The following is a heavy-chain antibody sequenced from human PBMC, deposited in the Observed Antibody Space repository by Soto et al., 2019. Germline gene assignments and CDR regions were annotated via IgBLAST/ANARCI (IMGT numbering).Heavy chain of an antibody. Sequence: QVQLVQSGSEVKEPGTSVKVSCKTSGYTFTKYGINWVRQAPGQGLEWMGWISTYNGNTKYAPKLQGRVTMTTDTSTNTAYMDLRSLRSDDTAVYYCARVPTPNDGYSDKNNWFDPWGQGTLVTVSS. CDR1: GYTFTKYG. V-gene: IGHV1-18*01. D-gene: IGHD2-15*01. J-gene: IGHJ5*02. CDR2: ISTYNGNT. CDR3: ARVPTPNDGYSDKNNWFDP.